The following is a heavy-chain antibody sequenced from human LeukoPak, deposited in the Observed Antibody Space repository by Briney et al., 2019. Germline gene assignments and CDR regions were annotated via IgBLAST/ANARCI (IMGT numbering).Heavy chain of an antibody. J-gene: IGHJ4*02. D-gene: IGHD2-21*02. CDR2: INPNSGGT. V-gene: IGHV1-2*02. Sequence: ASVKVSCKASGYTFTGHYMHWVRQAPGQGLEWMGWINPNSGGTNYAQKFQGRVTMTRDTSISTAYMELSRLRSDDTAVYYCALVVVTAEAEIDYWGQGTLVTVSS. CDR3: ALVVVTAEAEIDY. CDR1: GYTFTGHY.